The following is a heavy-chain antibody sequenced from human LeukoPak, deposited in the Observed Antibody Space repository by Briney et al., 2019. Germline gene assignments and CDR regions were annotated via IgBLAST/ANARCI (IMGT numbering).Heavy chain of an antibody. D-gene: IGHD4-23*01. V-gene: IGHV4-30-2*01. CDR1: GGSTSSGGYS. CDR2: IYHGGST. CDR3: ARAGGNIFDY. Sequence: PSQTLSLTCAVSGGSTSSGGYSWSWIRQPPGKGLEWIGYIYHGGSTYYNPSLMSRATMSIDRSKNQFSLKLSSVTAADTAVYYCARAGGNIFDYWGQGTLVTVSS. J-gene: IGHJ4*02.